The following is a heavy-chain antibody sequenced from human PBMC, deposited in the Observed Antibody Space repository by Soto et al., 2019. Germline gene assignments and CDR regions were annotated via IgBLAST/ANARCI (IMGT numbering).Heavy chain of an antibody. V-gene: IGHV4-38-2*01. CDR1: GYSISSGYY. CDR3: AGSILRFLEWSSDAFDI. J-gene: IGHJ3*02. CDR2: IYHSGST. Sequence: SETLSLTCAVSGYSISSGYYWGWIRQPPGKGLEWIVSIYHSGSTYYNPSLKSRVTISVDTSKNQFSLKLSSVTAADTAVYYRAGSILRFLEWSSDAFDIWGQGTMVTVSS. D-gene: IGHD3-3*01.